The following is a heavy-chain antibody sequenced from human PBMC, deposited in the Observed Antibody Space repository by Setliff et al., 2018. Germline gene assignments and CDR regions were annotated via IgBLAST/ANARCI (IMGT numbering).Heavy chain of an antibody. J-gene: IGHJ6*02. Sequence: TGGSLRLSCAASGFTFSSYGMHWVRQAPGKGLEWVAFIRYDGSNKYYADSVKGRFTISRDNSKSILYLQMNNLRAEDTAVYYCAKDRDYTGVGLYYGMDVWGQGTTVTVSS. CDR2: IRYDGSNK. V-gene: IGHV3-30*02. CDR1: GFTFSSYG. D-gene: IGHD4-4*01. CDR3: AKDRDYTGVGLYYGMDV.